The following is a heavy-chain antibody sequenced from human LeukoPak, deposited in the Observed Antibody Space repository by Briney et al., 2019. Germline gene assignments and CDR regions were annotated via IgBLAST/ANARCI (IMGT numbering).Heavy chain of an antibody. V-gene: IGHV3-7*01. CDR1: GLTFSNYW. Sequence: AGGSLRLSCAASGLTFSNYWMSWVRQVPGKGLEWVANIKQDGSEKYYVDSVEGRFAISRDNAQNSLYLQMNSLRVEDTAVYYCARWQPGFDPWGQGTLVTVSS. D-gene: IGHD6-13*01. CDR2: IKQDGSEK. CDR3: ARWQPGFDP. J-gene: IGHJ5*02.